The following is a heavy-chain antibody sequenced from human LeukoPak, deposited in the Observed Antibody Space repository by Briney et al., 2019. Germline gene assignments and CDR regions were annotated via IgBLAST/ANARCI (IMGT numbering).Heavy chain of an antibody. J-gene: IGHJ5*02. Sequence: ASVKVSCKASGYTFTNYYMVWVRQAPGQGLEWMGIINPSSGTTNYAQKFQGRVTMTRDMSTSTVYLELSSLRSEDTAIYYCARMYYYDNSGDDNWFDPWGQGTLVTVSS. CDR2: INPSSGTT. V-gene: IGHV1-46*01. CDR3: ARMYYYDNSGDDNWFDP. D-gene: IGHD3-22*01. CDR1: GYTFTNYY.